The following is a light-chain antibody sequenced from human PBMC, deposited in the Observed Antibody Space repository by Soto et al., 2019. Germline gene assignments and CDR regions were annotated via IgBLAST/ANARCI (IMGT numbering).Light chain of an antibody. Sequence: EIVMTQSPATLSVSPGERATLSCRASQSVSSNLAWYQQKPGQAPRLLIYGASTRATGIPARFSGSGSGTEFTLIISSLQSEDFVVYYCQQYNNSPRTFGQGTKVEIK. J-gene: IGKJ1*01. CDR3: QQYNNSPRT. CDR2: GAS. V-gene: IGKV3-15*01. CDR1: QSVSSN.